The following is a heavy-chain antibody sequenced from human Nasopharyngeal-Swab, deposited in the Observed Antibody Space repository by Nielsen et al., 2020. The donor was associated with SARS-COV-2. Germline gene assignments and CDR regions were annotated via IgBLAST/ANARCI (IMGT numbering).Heavy chain of an antibody. J-gene: IGHJ6*03. D-gene: IGHD3-9*01. CDR1: GGTFGTYA. CDR2: IIPIFGTP. CDR3: ARGYFADYYFSYMDV. V-gene: IGHV1-69*13. Sequence: SVKVSCKASGGTFGTYALSWVRQAPGQGFEWMGGIIPIFGTPNYAQKFRGRVTMTADESTSTAYMELSSLRSEDTAVYYCARGYFADYYFSYMDVWGKGTTVTVSS.